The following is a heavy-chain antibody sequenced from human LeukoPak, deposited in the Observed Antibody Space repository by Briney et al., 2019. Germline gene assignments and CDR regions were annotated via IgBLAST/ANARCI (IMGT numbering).Heavy chain of an antibody. V-gene: IGHV3-7*05. CDR3: ARDYRPPPGIAAAGTFDY. CDR2: IKQDGSEK. Sequence: GGSLRLSCAASGFTFRSYWMSWVRQAPGEGLEWVANIKQDGSEKLYVDSVKGRFTISRDNARNSLYLQMNSLRAEDTAVYYCARDYRPPPGIAAAGTFDYWGQGTLVTVSS. D-gene: IGHD6-13*01. CDR1: GFTFRSYW. J-gene: IGHJ4*02.